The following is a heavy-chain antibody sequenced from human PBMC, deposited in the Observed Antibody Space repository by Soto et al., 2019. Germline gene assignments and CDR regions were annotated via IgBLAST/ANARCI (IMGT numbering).Heavy chain of an antibody. CDR1: GFSFSGYA. CDR2: MIATGVSI. D-gene: IGHD6-6*01. CDR3: AKDSIPYSSSYDLDH. J-gene: IGHJ4*02. Sequence: EVQLLESGGGLVQPGGSLRLSCVASGFSFSGYAMSWVRQAPGKGLVWVSSMIATGVSIYYADSVRGRFTISRDNSKNTLYLQMSSLRAEDTARYYCAKDSIPYSSSYDLDHWGRGALVTVSS. V-gene: IGHV3-23*01.